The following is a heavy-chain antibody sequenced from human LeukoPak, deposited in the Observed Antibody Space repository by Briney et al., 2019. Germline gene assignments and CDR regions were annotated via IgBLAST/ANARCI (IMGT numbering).Heavy chain of an antibody. Sequence: SVKVSCKASGGTFSSYAIGWVRQAPGQGLEWMGGLIPIFGTANYAQKFQGRVTITADESTSTAYMELSSLRSEDTAVYYCARKLYDYGDYLRDAFDIWGQGTMVTVSS. V-gene: IGHV1-69*13. J-gene: IGHJ3*02. CDR2: LIPIFGTA. D-gene: IGHD4-17*01. CDR3: ARKLYDYGDYLRDAFDI. CDR1: GGTFSSYA.